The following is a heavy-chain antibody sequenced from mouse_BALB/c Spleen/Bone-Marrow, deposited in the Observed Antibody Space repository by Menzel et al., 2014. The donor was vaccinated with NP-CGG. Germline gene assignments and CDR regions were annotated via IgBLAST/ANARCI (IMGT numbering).Heavy chain of an antibody. Sequence: EVQLQQSGGGLVQPGRSLKLSCAASGFTFSSYGMSWVRQTPDKRLELVATINSNGGSTYYPDSVKGRFTVSRDNAKNTLYLQMSSLKSEDTATYYCARDYDFDYWGQGTTLTVSS. CDR3: ARDYDFDY. CDR1: GFTFSSYG. J-gene: IGHJ2*01. CDR2: INSNGGST. V-gene: IGHV5-6-3*01. D-gene: IGHD2-4*01.